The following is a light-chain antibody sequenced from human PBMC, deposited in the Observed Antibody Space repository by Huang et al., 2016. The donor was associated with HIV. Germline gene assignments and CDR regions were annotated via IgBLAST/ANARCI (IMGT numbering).Light chain of an antibody. Sequence: EIVLTQSPATLSLSPGERATLSCRASQRIGSYLAWYQQRPGQSPRRLIYSASNRATGIPARCSGRGSGTDFTLTISSLEPEDFAVYYCHQRGDWPLTFGGGTRVEIK. J-gene: IGKJ4*01. CDR3: HQRGDWPLT. V-gene: IGKV3-11*01. CDR2: SAS. CDR1: QRIGSY.